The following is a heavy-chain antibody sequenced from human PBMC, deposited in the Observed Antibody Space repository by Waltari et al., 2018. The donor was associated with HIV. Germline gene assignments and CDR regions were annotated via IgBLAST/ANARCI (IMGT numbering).Heavy chain of an antibody. CDR1: GYSISSGYY. Sequence: QVQLQESGPGLVKPSETLSLTCAVSGYSISSGYYWGGIRQPPGKGLEWIGSLYHSGDTYYNPSLNSQISISLDTSKNHFSLKLSSVTAADTAVYFCARAVLRYFDNWFDPWGQGTLVTVS. CDR2: LYHSGDT. V-gene: IGHV4-38-2*01. CDR3: ARAVLRYFDNWFDP. D-gene: IGHD3-9*01. J-gene: IGHJ5*02.